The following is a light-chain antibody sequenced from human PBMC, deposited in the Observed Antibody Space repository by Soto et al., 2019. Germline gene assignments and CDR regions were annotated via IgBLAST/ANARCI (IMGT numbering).Light chain of an antibody. CDR1: QRVSSSY. CDR3: QQYGTSPPWT. V-gene: IGKV3-20*01. Sequence: EIVLTQSPGTLSLSPGERATLSCRASQRVSSSYLAWYQQKVGQAPRLLIYAASSRATGVPDRFSGSGSGTDFTLAISSLEPEDFAVYYCQQYGTSPPWTFGQGTKV. CDR2: AAS. J-gene: IGKJ1*01.